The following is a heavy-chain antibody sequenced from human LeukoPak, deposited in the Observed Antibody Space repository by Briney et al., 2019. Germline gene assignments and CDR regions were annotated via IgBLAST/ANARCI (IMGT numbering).Heavy chain of an antibody. CDR3: AKDDFCSSTSCYFDY. Sequence: QAGGSLRRSCAASGFTFSSYAMSWVRQAPGKGLEWVSAISGSGGSTYYADSVKGRFTISRDNSKNTLYLQMNSLRAEDTAVYYCAKDDFCSSTSCYFDYWGQGTLVTVSS. CDR1: GFTFSSYA. J-gene: IGHJ4*02. CDR2: ISGSGGST. D-gene: IGHD2-2*01. V-gene: IGHV3-23*01.